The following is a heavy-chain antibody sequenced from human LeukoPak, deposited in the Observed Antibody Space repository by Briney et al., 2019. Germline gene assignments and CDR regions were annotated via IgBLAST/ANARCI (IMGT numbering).Heavy chain of an antibody. V-gene: IGHV3-23*01. Sequence: PGGSLRLSCAASGFTFSSYAMSWVRQAPGRGLEWVSAISVSGGSTYYADSVKGRFTISRDNAKNTLYLQMNSLRAEDTAVYYCATSGSYYGFTLRHDYWGQGTLVTVSS. CDR3: ATSGSYYGFTLRHDY. CDR1: GFTFSSYA. J-gene: IGHJ4*02. D-gene: IGHD1-26*01. CDR2: ISVSGGST.